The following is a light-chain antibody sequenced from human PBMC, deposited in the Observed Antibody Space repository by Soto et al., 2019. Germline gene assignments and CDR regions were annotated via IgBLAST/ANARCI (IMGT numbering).Light chain of an antibody. J-gene: IGLJ3*02. CDR2: EVY. CDR3: CSYTDTSGRV. CDR1: SSDVGGYDS. Sequence: QSALTQPASVSASPGQSITIYCIGTSSDVGGYDSVSWYQQHPGRAPKVIIYEVYYRPSGVSDRFSGSKSGNTASLTISAVQPEDEADYFCCSYTDTSGRVFGGGTKLTVL. V-gene: IGLV2-14*01.